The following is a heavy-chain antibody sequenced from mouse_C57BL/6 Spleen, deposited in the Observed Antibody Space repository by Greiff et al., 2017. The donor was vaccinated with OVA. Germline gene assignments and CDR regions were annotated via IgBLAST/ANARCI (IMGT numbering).Heavy chain of an antibody. J-gene: IGHJ3*01. V-gene: IGHV1-64*01. CDR2: IHPNSGST. CDR3: ARGPNGEYYFDY. Sequence: QVQLQQPGAELVKPGASVKLSCKASGYTFTSYWMHWVKQRPGQGLEWIGMIHPNSGSTNYNEKFKSKATLTVDKSSSTAYMQLSSLTSEDSAVYYCARGPNGEYYFDYWGQGTLVTVSA. CDR1: GYTFTSYW. D-gene: IGHD4-1*01.